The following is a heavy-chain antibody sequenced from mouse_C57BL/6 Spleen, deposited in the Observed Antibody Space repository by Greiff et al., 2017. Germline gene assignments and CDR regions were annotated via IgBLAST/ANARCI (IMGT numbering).Heavy chain of an antibody. Sequence: EVHLVESGGGLVKPGGSLKLSCAASGFTFSDYGMHWVRQAPEKGLEWVAYISSGSSTIYYADTVKGRFTISRDNAKNTLFLQMTSLRSEDTAMYYCARTIEGCFDYWGQGTTLTVSS. D-gene: IGHD2-12*01. CDR3: ARTIEGCFDY. J-gene: IGHJ2*01. CDR1: GFTFSDYG. V-gene: IGHV5-17*01. CDR2: ISSGSSTI.